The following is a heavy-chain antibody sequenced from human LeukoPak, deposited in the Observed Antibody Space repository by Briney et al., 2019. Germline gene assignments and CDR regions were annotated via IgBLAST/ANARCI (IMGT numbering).Heavy chain of an antibody. CDR1: GFTFSHHG. CDR3: AKAGSIIGVYYFDY. J-gene: IGHJ4*02. CDR2: ISFDGSNK. V-gene: IGHV3-30*18. D-gene: IGHD2-15*01. Sequence: GGSLRLSCAASGFTFSHHGMHWVRQAPGKGLEWVAVISFDGSNKHYADSVKGRFTISRDNSKNTLYIQMNSLRPEDTAVYYCAKAGSIIGVYYFDYWGQGALVTVSS.